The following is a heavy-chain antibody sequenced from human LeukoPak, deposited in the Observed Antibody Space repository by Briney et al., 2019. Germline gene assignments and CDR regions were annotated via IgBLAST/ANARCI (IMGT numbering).Heavy chain of an antibody. CDR2: IYYSGST. CDR3: VAVAGTVDY. V-gene: IGHV4-59*08. Sequence: SETLSLTCTVSGGSISSYYWSWIRQPPGKGLEWIGYIYYSGSTNYNPPLKSRVTISVDTSKNQFSLKLSSVTAADTAVYYCVAVAGTVDYWGQGTLVTVSS. J-gene: IGHJ4*02. D-gene: IGHD6-19*01. CDR1: GGSISSYY.